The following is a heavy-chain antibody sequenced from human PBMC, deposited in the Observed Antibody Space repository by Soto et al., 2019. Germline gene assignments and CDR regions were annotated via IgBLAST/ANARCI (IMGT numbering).Heavy chain of an antibody. CDR2: IYSDGGT. J-gene: IGHJ4*02. V-gene: IGHV3-66*01. Sequence: PGGSLRLSCVASGFTVSDNYMSWIRQAPGKGLEWVSVIYSDGGTNYADSVKGRFTISRDNSKNTLYLQMNSLRADDTAVYFCASGWHYFAHWGQGALFTVSS. CDR1: GFTVSDNY. D-gene: IGHD6-19*01. CDR3: ASGWHYFAH.